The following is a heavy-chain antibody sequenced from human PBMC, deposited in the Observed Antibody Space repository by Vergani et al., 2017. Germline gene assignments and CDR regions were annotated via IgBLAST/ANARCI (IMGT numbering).Heavy chain of an antibody. J-gene: IGHJ4*02. V-gene: IGHV3-30*02. CDR3: AKHFRGWGSDY. Sequence: QVQLVESGGGVVQRGGSLRLSCATSGFTLSNYDMQWIRQGPGKGLEFVALIQFDGSNQYYSDSVKGRFTLSRDFSKNTLYLQMNSLRTDDAATYYCAKHFRGWGSDYWGQGTQVIVSS. CDR1: GFTLSNYD. CDR2: IQFDGSNQ. D-gene: IGHD3-16*01.